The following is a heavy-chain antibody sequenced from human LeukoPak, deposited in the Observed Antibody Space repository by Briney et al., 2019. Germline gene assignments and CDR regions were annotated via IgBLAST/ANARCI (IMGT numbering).Heavy chain of an antibody. CDR2: ISGSGGST. Sequence: RGSLRLSCAASGFTFSSYAMSWVRQAPGKGLEWVSAISGSGGSTYYADSVKGRFTISRDNSKNTLYLQMNSLRAEDTAVYYCAKSVRGYSYGYSDYWGQGTLVTVSS. CDR1: GFTFSSYA. J-gene: IGHJ4*02. D-gene: IGHD5-18*01. CDR3: AKSVRGYSYGYSDY. V-gene: IGHV3-23*01.